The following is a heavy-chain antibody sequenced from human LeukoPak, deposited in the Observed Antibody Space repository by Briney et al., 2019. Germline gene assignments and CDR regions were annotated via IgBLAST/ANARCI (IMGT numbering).Heavy chain of an antibody. CDR1: GGSISNNY. CDR2: IYYTGAT. Sequence: PSETLSLTCTVSGGSISNNYWTWIRQPPGKGLEWIGHIYYTGATSYNPSLKSRVTISVDTSRNQFSLRLTSVTAADTAVYYCARYGGSGWVIDNWGQGTLVTVSS. D-gene: IGHD6-19*01. J-gene: IGHJ4*02. V-gene: IGHV4-59*08. CDR3: ARYGGSGWVIDN.